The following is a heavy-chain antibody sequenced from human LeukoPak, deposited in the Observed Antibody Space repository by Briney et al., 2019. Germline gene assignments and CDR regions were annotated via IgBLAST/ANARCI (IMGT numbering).Heavy chain of an antibody. CDR2: ISYDGSNK. D-gene: IGHD6-13*01. CDR1: GLTFSIYG. V-gene: IGHV3-30*19. CDR3: ARVRSSSWPGDAFDI. Sequence: PGGSLRLSCAASGLTFSIYGMHWVRQAPGKGLEWVAVISYDGSNKYYADSVKGRFTISRDNSKNTLYLQMNSLRAEDTAVYYCARVRSSSWPGDAFDIWGQGTMVTVSS. J-gene: IGHJ3*02.